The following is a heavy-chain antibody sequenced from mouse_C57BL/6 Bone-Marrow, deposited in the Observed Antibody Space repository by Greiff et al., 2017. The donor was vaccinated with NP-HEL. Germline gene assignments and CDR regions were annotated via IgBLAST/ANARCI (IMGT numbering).Heavy chain of an antibody. CDR1: GFTFSSYG. CDR3: ARHLLHFDY. V-gene: IGHV5-6*01. D-gene: IGHD2-1*01. J-gene: IGHJ2*01. CDR2: ISSGGSYN. Sequence: EVKLMESGGDLVKPGGSLKLSCAASGFTFSSYGMSWVRQTPDKRLEWVATISSGGSYNYSPASVKGRFTITRDTAKNTLYLQMSSLKSEDTAMYYCARHLLHFDYWGQGTTLTVSS.